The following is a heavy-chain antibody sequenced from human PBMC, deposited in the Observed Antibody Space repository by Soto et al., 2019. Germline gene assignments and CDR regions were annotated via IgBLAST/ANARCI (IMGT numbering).Heavy chain of an antibody. CDR2: IKQDGSEI. Sequence: PGGSMRLSCAAPGFPFSTYWLSWVRQAPGKGLKWVANIKQDGSEIYYVDSVKGRFTISRDNSKNTLYLQMNSLRAEDTAVYYCARDRIPTGMDVWGQGT. J-gene: IGHJ6*02. V-gene: IGHV3-7*01. CDR1: GFPFSTYW. CDR3: ARDRIPTGMDV.